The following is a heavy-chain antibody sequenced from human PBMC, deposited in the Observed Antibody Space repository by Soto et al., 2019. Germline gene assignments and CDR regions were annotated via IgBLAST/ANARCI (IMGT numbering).Heavy chain of an antibody. J-gene: IGHJ3*02. D-gene: IGHD3-22*01. V-gene: IGHV3-23*01. CDR2: ISGSGGRV. CDR3: AMTRLYDTGTNDYHRDALDI. CDR1: GFSFGTYV. Sequence: EVQLLESGGGMVEPRGSLKLSCAASGFSFGTYVMNWVRKAPGKGLEWVSGISGSGGRVYSADSVKGRFTISRDNSRNTLYLQMNRRRAEDTAIYYCAMTRLYDTGTNDYHRDALDIWGQGTQVIVSS.